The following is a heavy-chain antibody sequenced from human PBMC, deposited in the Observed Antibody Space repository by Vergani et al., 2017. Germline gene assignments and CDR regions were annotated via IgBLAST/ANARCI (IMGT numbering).Heavy chain of an antibody. CDR3: ARVMYRDEASTGYRLEGMDI. CDR1: GGSFNTYY. D-gene: IGHD3-9*01. V-gene: IGHV4-59*13. Sequence: QVQLEESGPGLVKPSETLSLTCTVSGGSFNTYYWSWIRQSPWKGLEWIGYIYSTGSTNYNPSLNSRVTMSVDTSKNQFSLKLRSVTAADTAVYFCARVMYRDEASTGYRLEGMDIWGQGTKVTISS. CDR2: IYSTGST. J-gene: IGHJ6*02.